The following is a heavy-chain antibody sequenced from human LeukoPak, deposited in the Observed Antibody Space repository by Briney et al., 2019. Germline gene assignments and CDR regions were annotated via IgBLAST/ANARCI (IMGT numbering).Heavy chain of an antibody. J-gene: IGHJ4*02. CDR2: IMQDGSAK. V-gene: IGHV3-7*01. D-gene: IGHD1-26*01. Sequence: GGSLRLSCAASGFTFSGLWTSWGRPAPGEGLEWVANIMQDGSAKYYVDSVKGRFTISRDNAKNSLYLQMNSLRAEDTAVYYCAREWDGDCFDYWGQGTLVTVSS. CDR1: GFTFSGLW. CDR3: AREWDGDCFDY.